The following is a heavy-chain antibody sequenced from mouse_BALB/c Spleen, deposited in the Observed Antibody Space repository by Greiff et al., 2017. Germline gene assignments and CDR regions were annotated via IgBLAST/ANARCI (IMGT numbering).Heavy chain of an antibody. CDR2: INPSTGYT. J-gene: IGHJ2*01. CDR1: GYTFTSYW. D-gene: IGHD1-1*01. V-gene: IGHV1-7*01. CDR3: ARDYGSNGVDY. Sequence: QVQLQQSGAELAKPGASVKMSCKASGYTFTSYWMHWVKQRPGQGLEWIGYINPSTGYTEYNQKFKDKATLTADKSSSTAYMQLSSLTSEDSAVYYCARDYGSNGVDYWGQGTTLTVSS.